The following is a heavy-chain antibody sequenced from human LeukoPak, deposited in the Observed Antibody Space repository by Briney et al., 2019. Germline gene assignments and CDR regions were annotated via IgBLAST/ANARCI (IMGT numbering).Heavy chain of an antibody. J-gene: IGHJ5*02. V-gene: IGHV4-39*01. CDR1: GGSISSSSYY. D-gene: IGHD2-2*01. Sequence: SETLSLTCTVSGGSISSSSYYWGWIRQPPGKGLEWIGSIYYSGSTYYNPSLKSRLTMSVDTSKNQFSLKLSSVTAADTAVYYRARRDRYCSSTSCYGHRFDPWGQGTLVTVSS. CDR2: IYYSGST. CDR3: ARRDRYCSSTSCYGHRFDP.